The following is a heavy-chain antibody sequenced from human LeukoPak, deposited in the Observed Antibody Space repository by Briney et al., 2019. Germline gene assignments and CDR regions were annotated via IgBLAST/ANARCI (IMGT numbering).Heavy chain of an antibody. V-gene: IGHV1-46*01. J-gene: IGHJ4*02. CDR1: GYTFTSYY. CDR2: INPSGGST. Sequence: ASVKVSCKASGYTFTSYYMHWVRQAPGQGLEWMGIINPSGGSTSYAQKFQGRVTMTRDMSTSTVYMELSSLRSEDTAVYYCARSEKQLVLIDYWGQGTLVTVSS. CDR3: ARSEKQLVLIDY. D-gene: IGHD6-13*01.